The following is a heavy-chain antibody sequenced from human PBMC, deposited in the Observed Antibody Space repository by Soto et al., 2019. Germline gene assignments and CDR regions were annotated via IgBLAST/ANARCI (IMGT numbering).Heavy chain of an antibody. CDR2: IYYSGRT. J-gene: IGHJ3*02. Sequence: QVQLQESGPGLVKPSETLSLTCTVSGGSISRYYWRWIRQPPGKGLEWMGYIYYSGRTNYNPSHKSRVTISVDTSKNQFSLKLSSVTAADTAVYYCARRYRSAFDIWGQGTMVTVSP. CDR1: GGSISRYY. D-gene: IGHD6-13*01. CDR3: ARRYRSAFDI. V-gene: IGHV4-59*08.